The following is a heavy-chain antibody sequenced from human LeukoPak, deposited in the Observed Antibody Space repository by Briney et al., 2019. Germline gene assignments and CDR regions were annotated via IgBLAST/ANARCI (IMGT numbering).Heavy chain of an antibody. Sequence: GASVKVSCKASGYTFTGYYMHWVRQAPGQELEWMGWINPNSGGTNYAQKFQGRVTMTRDTSISTAYMELSRLRSDDTAVYYCARDYLILGYDSYYFDYWGQGTLVTVSS. D-gene: IGHD5-12*01. CDR1: GYTFTGYY. CDR3: ARDYLILGYDSYYFDY. CDR2: INPNSGGT. J-gene: IGHJ4*02. V-gene: IGHV1-2*02.